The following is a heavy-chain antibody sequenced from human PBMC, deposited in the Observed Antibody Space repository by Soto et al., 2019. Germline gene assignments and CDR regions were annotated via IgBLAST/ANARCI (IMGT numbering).Heavy chain of an antibody. CDR3: ARVIRADSTSSNFYYYSGLDV. CDR1: GFTFSTYG. V-gene: IGHV3-30*03. J-gene: IGHJ6*02. CDR2: ISNNGINK. Sequence: GGSLRLSCAASGFTFSTYGMHWVRQAPGKGLEWLAIISNNGINKYYADSVKGRFTISRDNSKDTLFLQMNSLRGEDTAIYYCARVIRADSTSSNFYYYSGLDVWGQGTTVTVSS. D-gene: IGHD6-6*01.